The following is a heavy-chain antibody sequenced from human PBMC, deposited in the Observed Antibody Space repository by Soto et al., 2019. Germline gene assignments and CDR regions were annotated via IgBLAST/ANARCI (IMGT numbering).Heavy chain of an antibody. CDR1: GYSFTNYW. CDR3: ARLPGEDGYNYFDY. J-gene: IGHJ4*02. Sequence: EVQLVQSGAEVKKTGESLEISCKGSGYSFTNYWIGWVRQRAGKGLEWVGIIYPGDSDTRYSPSFQGQVTISADKSISTAYLQWNSLKASDTAMYYCARLPGEDGYNYFDYWGQGTLVTVSS. CDR2: IYPGDSDT. D-gene: IGHD5-18*01. V-gene: IGHV5-51*01.